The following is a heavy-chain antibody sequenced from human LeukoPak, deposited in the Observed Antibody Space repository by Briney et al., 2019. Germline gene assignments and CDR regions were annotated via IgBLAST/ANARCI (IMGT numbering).Heavy chain of an antibody. CDR3: ARAPQSDYGTHWYFDL. V-gene: IGHV4-34*01. D-gene: IGHD4-17*01. J-gene: IGHJ2*01. CDR1: GGSFSGYY. CDR2: INHSGST. Sequence: SETLSLTCAVYGGSFSGYYWSWIRQPPGKGLEWIGEINHSGSTNYNPSLKSRVTISVDTSKNQFSLKLSSGTAADTAVYYCARAPQSDYGTHWYFDLWGRGTLVTVSS.